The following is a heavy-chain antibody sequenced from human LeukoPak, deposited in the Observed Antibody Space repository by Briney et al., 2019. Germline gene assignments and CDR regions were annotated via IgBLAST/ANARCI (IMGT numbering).Heavy chain of an antibody. D-gene: IGHD6-6*01. V-gene: IGHV1-69*05. J-gene: IGHJ4*02. CDR3: ARAGIAARPGLFDY. Sequence: GASVKVSCKASGYTFTSYGISWVRQAPGQGLEWMGGIIPIFGTANYAQKFQGRVTITTDESTSTAYMELSSLRSEDTAVYYCARAGIAARPGLFDYWGQGTLVTVSS. CDR2: IIPIFGTA. CDR1: GYTFTSYG.